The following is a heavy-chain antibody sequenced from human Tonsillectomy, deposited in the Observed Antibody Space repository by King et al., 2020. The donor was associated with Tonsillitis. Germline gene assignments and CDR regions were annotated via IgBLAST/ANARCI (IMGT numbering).Heavy chain of an antibody. CDR3: ARSDWGSGDPPHFDY. J-gene: IGHJ4*02. V-gene: IGHV5-51*01. Sequence: QLVQSGAEVKKPGESLKISCKGSGYRFTRYWIAWVRQMPGKGLEWMGIIYPGDSDTRYSPSFQGQVTISADKSISTAYLQWSSLKASDTAMYYCARSDWGSGDPPHFDYWGQGTLVTVSS. D-gene: IGHD7-27*01. CDR1: GYRFTRYW. CDR2: IYPGDSDT.